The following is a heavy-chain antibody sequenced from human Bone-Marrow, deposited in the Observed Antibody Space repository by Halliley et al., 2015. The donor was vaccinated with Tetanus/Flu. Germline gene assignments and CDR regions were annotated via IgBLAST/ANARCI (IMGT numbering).Heavy chain of an antibody. CDR1: GASFSDYF. V-gene: IGHV4-34*01. Sequence: LRLSCTVYGASFSDYFWNWIRQPPGKGLEWIGEINHSGGTNYNPSLMSRVTISIDTSKNQFSVKLKPVAAADTAVYYCARGSLGHFYGSSTFDMWGQGTLVTVSS. CDR2: INHSGGT. J-gene: IGHJ3*02. D-gene: IGHD3-10*01. CDR3: ARGSLGHFYGSSTFDM.